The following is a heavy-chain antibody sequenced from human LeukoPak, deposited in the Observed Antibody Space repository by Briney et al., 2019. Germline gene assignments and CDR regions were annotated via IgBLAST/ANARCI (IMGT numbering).Heavy chain of an antibody. D-gene: IGHD1-1*01. CDR1: GGSISSGGYY. V-gene: IGHV4-31*02. J-gene: IGHJ4*02. CDR3: ARLRDLYNIFDY. Sequence: PSQTLSLTCTVSGGSISSGGYYWSWIRQHPGKGLEWIGYIYYSGSTNYNPSLKSRVTISVDTSKNQFSLKLSSVTAAYTAVYYCARLRDLYNIFDYWGQGTLVTVSS. CDR2: IYYSGST.